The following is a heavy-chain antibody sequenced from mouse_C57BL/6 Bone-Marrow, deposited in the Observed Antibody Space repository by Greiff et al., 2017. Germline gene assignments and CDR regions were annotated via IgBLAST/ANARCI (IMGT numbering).Heavy chain of an antibody. CDR2: ILPGSGGT. CDR3: ASGVYYYGSSPGWYFDV. J-gene: IGHJ1*03. Sequence: VQLQQSGAELMKPGASVKLSCKATGYTFTGYWIEWVKQRPGNGLEWIGEILPGSGGTNYNEKFKGKATFTADTSSNTAYMQLSSLTTEYSAICYWASGVYYYGSSPGWYFDVWGTGTTVTVSS. V-gene: IGHV1-9*01. CDR1: GYTFTGYW. D-gene: IGHD1-1*01.